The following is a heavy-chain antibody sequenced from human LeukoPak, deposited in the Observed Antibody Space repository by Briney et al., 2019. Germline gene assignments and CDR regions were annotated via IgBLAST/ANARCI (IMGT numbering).Heavy chain of an antibody. Sequence: ASVKVSCKASGYTFTSNGISWVRQAPGQGLEWMGWISAYNGNTNYAQKLQGRVTMTTDTSTSTAYMELRSLRSDDTAVYYCARERAGGVLNWFDPWGQGTLVTVSS. CDR1: GYTFTSNG. CDR2: ISAYNGNT. D-gene: IGHD3-16*01. V-gene: IGHV1-18*01. J-gene: IGHJ5*02. CDR3: ARERAGGVLNWFDP.